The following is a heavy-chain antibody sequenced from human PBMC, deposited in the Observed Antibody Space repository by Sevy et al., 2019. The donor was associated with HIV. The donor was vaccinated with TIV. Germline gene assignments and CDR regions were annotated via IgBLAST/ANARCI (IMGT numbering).Heavy chain of an antibody. Sequence: ASVKVSCKASGYTFTSYGISWVRQAPGQGLEWMGWNSAYNGNTNYAQKLQGRVTMTTDTSTSTAYMELRSLRSDDTAVYYCARAPFGGGSYPRGVALGYWGQGTLVTVSS. J-gene: IGHJ4*02. V-gene: IGHV1-18*04. CDR2: NSAYNGNT. CDR3: ARAPFGGGSYPRGVALGY. D-gene: IGHD1-26*01. CDR1: GYTFTSYG.